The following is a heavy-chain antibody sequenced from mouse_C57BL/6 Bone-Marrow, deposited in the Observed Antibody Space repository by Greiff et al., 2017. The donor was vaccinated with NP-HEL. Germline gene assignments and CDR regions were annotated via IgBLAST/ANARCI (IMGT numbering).Heavy chain of an antibody. CDR2: ISSGGSYT. J-gene: IGHJ2*01. D-gene: IGHD1-1*01. V-gene: IGHV5-6*02. Sequence: EVKLVESGGDLVKPGGSLKLSCAASGFTFSSYGMPWVRQTPDKRLEWVATISSGGSYTYYPDSVKGRFTISRDNAKNTLYLQMSSLKSEDTAMYYCARHDYYGSHFDYWGQGTTLTVSS. CDR3: ARHDYYGSHFDY. CDR1: GFTFSSYG.